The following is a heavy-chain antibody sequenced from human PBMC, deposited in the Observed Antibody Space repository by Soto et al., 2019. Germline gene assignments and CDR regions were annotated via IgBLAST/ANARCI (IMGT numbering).Heavy chain of an antibody. Sequence: GGSLRLSCAASGFSFRSYGMHWVRQAPGKGLEWVALIWYDGSNQYYADSVKGRFTISRDNSKNTLYLQMNSLRAEDTAVYYCATFRGQPLYYLDYWGQGTLVTVSS. CDR3: ATFRGQPLYYLDY. D-gene: IGHD3-16*01. CDR2: IWYDGSNQ. J-gene: IGHJ4*02. CDR1: GFSFRSYG. V-gene: IGHV3-33*01.